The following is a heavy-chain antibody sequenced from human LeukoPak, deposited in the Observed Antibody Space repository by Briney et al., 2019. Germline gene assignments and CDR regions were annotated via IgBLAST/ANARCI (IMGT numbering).Heavy chain of an antibody. J-gene: IGHJ4*02. CDR3: ARGEVGELEH. CDR2: ISHSGGT. V-gene: IGHV4-38-2*01. D-gene: IGHD3-16*01. CDR1: GCSITSGYY. Sequence: SETLSLTCGVSGCSITSGYYCSLLRQFPGEGLEWIGSISHSGGTSYHPSLKRRITFSFDTSKNQFSLRLISATAADSAVYYCARGEVGELEHWGQGRLVIVTS.